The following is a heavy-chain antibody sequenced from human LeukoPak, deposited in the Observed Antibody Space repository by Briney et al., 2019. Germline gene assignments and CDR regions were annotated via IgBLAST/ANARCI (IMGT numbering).Heavy chain of an antibody. Sequence: SETLSLTCTVSGGSISSGDYYWSWIRQPPGKGLEWIGYIYYSGSTYYNPSLKSRVTISVDTSKNQFSLKLSSVTAADTAVYYCARGKDYYDSSGYYRDAFDIWGQGTMVTVSS. J-gene: IGHJ3*02. CDR3: ARGKDYYDSSGYYRDAFDI. CDR2: IYYSGST. D-gene: IGHD3-22*01. V-gene: IGHV4-30-4*01. CDR1: GGSISSGDYY.